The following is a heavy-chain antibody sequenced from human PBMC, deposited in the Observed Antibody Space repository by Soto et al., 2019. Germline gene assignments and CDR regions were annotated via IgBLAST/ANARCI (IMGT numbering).Heavy chain of an antibody. CDR2: MNPNSGNT. CDR1: GYTFTSYD. D-gene: IGHD6-13*01. Sequence: QVQLVQSGAEVKKPGASVKVSCKASGYTFTSYDINWVRHATGQGLEWMGWMNPNSGNTGYAQKFQGRVTMNRNIAISTAYMELSSLRSEDAVVYYCASRGYSSSWDYYYYYGIDVWRQGTTDTVSS. J-gene: IGHJ6*02. V-gene: IGHV1-8*01. CDR3: ASRGYSSSWDYYYYYGIDV.